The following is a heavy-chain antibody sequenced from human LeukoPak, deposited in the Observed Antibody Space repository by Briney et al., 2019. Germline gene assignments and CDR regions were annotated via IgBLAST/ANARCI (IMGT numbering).Heavy chain of an antibody. V-gene: IGHV3-30-3*01. J-gene: IGHJ2*01. CDR3: ARAHPRKAPRHWYFDL. CDR1: GFTFSSYA. CDR2: ISYDGSNK. Sequence: GGSLRLSCAASGFTFSSYAMHWVRQAPGKGLEWVAVISYDGSNKYYADSVKGRFTISRDNSKNTLCLQMNSLRAEDTAVYYCARAHPRKAPRHWYFDLWGRGTLVTVSS.